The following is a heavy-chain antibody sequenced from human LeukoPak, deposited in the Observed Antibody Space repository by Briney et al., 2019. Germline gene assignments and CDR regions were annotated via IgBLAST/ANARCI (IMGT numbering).Heavy chain of an antibody. CDR2: ISSSSTTK. V-gene: IGHV3-48*01. D-gene: IGHD4-23*01. CDR1: VYTFCIFS. CDR3: AKRYGTTVAAYCYYYVDV. J-gene: IGHJ6*03. Sequence: GGSLRLSCAPSVYTFCIFSMSWVREAPEKGVEWLSYISSSSTTKYYAGSVRGRFTISRDNSKNTLYLQINSLRAEDTAVYYCAKRYGTTVAAYCYYYVDVWGKGTTVTVSS.